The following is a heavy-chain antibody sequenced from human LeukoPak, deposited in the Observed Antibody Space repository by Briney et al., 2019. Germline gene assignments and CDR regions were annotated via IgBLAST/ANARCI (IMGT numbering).Heavy chain of an antibody. Sequence: GGSLRLSCGASGFTFSDAWMTWVRQAPGKGLEWVSSISGSGGEIHYADSVKGRFTISRDNSKNTLYLQMNSLRAEDTAVYYCASDYYGSGSYGYWGQGTLVTVSS. CDR3: ASDYYGSGSYGY. J-gene: IGHJ4*02. CDR1: GFTFSDAW. CDR2: ISGSGGEI. D-gene: IGHD3-10*01. V-gene: IGHV3-23*01.